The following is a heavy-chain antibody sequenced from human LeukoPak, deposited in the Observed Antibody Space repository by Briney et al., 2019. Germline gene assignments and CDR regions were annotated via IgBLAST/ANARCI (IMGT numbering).Heavy chain of an antibody. CDR2: ISYDGSNK. D-gene: IGHD3-22*01. J-gene: IGHJ4*02. Sequence: RGSLRLSCAASGFTFSSYGMHWVRQAPGKGLGWVAVISYDGSNKYYADSVKGRFTISRDNSKNTLYLQMNSLRAEDTAVYYCAKDDSVYDSSGYYYCLDYWGQGTLVTVSS. CDR1: GFTFSSYG. CDR3: AKDDSVYDSSGYYYCLDY. V-gene: IGHV3-30*18.